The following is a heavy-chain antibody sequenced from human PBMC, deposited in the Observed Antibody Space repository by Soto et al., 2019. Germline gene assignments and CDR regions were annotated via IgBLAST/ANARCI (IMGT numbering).Heavy chain of an antibody. CDR1: GFTFSSYW. Sequence: PGGSLRLSCAASGFTFSSYWMHWVRQAPGKGLVWVSRINSDGSSTSYADSVKGRFTISRDNAKNTLYLQMNGLRAEDTAVYYCARDYHIAAPGVPNYYYYGMDVWGQGTTVTVSS. D-gene: IGHD6-13*01. J-gene: IGHJ6*02. CDR2: INSDGSST. CDR3: ARDYHIAAPGVPNYYYYGMDV. V-gene: IGHV3-74*01.